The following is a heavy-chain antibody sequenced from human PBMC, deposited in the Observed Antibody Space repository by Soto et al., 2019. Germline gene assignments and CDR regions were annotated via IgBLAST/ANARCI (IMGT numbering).Heavy chain of an antibody. Sequence: EVQLLESGGGLVQPGGSLRLSCAASGFTFSSYAMSWVRQAPGKGLEWVSAISGSGGSTYYADSVKGRFTISRDNSKNTLYMQMNSLRAEDTAVYYCAKNVWGITIFGGMDVWGQGTTVTVSS. J-gene: IGHJ6*02. V-gene: IGHV3-23*01. D-gene: IGHD3-9*01. CDR1: GFTFSSYA. CDR2: ISGSGGST. CDR3: AKNVWGITIFGGMDV.